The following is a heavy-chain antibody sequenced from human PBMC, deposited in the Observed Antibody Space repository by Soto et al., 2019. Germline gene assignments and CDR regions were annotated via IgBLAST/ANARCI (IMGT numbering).Heavy chain of an antibody. D-gene: IGHD3-10*01. Sequence: PSETLSLTCAVSGYSISSGYYWGWIRQPPGKGLEWIGSIYHGGSTYYNPSLKSRVTISVDTSKNQFSLKLSSVTAADTAVYYCAREAGHYYGSGSYYPPNYYYGMDVWGQGTTVTVSS. V-gene: IGHV4-38-2*02. CDR3: AREAGHYYGSGSYYPPNYYYGMDV. J-gene: IGHJ6*02. CDR1: GYSISSGYY. CDR2: IYHGGST.